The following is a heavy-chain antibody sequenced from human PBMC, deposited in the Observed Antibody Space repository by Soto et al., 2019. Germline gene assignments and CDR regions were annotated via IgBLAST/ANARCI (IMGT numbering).Heavy chain of an antibody. V-gene: IGHV3-23*01. D-gene: IGHD1-26*01. CDR1: GFTFNSYA. J-gene: IGHJ4*02. CDR2: ISGSGGST. Sequence: GGSLRLSCAASGFTFNSYAMSWVRQAPGKGLEWVSAISGSGGSTYYADSVKGRFTISRDNSKKTLYLQMNSLRAEDTAVYYCAKRMGDFLFDYWGQGTLVTVSS. CDR3: AKRMGDFLFDY.